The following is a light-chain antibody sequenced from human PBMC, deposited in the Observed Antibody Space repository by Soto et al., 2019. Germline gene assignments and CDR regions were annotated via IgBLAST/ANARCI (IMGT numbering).Light chain of an antibody. CDR2: DAS. Sequence: DIQMTQSPSTLSATAVDRVTITCRASQSISSWLAWYQHKPGKAPKLLISDASNLETGVPSRFSGSGSGTDFTFTISSLQPEDIATYYCQQSDNRFGQGTRLEIK. J-gene: IGKJ5*01. V-gene: IGKV1-33*01. CDR3: QQSDNR. CDR1: QSISSW.